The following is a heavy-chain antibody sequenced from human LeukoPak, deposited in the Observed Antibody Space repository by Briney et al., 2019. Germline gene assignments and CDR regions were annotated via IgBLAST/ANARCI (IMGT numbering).Heavy chain of an antibody. Sequence: ASVKVSCKAAGYTFAGYYMHWVRQAPGQGLEWVGWINPNSGGTNYAQKFQGRVTMTRDTSISTAYMELSRLRSDDTAVYYCARDGGDSSGWYPHYWGQGALVTVSS. J-gene: IGHJ4*02. CDR2: INPNSGGT. V-gene: IGHV1-2*02. CDR3: ARDGGDSSGWYPHY. D-gene: IGHD6-19*01. CDR1: GYTFAGYY.